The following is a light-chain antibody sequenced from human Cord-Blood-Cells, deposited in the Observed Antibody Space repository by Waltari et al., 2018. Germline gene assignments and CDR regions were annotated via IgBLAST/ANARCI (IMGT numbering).Light chain of an antibody. CDR2: AVS. CDR3: CSYAGSLYV. CDR1: TSAVGGYNY. V-gene: IGLV2-11*01. J-gene: IGLJ1*01. Sequence: QSALTQPRSVSGSPGQSVTLSCPATTSAVGGYNYFSWYQQHPGKAPKLMIYAVSKRPSGVPDRFSGSKSGNTASLTISGLQAEDEADYYCCSYAGSLYVFGTGTKVTVL.